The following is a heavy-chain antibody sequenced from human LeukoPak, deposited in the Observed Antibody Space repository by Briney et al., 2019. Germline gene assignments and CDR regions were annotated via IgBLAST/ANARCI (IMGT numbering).Heavy chain of an antibody. Sequence: GGSLRLSCAASGFIFSDNWMTWVRQAPGKELEWVALIKHDGSMQWYLDSVRGRFIISRDNAKNSMFLQMNSLRAEDTAVYYCARDQDAYSNGWYGDFDYWGQGTLVTLSS. V-gene: IGHV3-7*05. CDR1: GFIFSDNW. J-gene: IGHJ4*02. D-gene: IGHD6-19*01. CDR3: ARDQDAYSNGWYGDFDY. CDR2: IKHDGSMQ.